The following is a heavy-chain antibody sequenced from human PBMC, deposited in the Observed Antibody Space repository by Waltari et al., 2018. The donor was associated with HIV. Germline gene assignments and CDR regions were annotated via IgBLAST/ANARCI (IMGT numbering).Heavy chain of an antibody. CDR1: GFTLRNYD. CDR3: ARLLRAPAGGRFFYYIDY. CDR2: MGTAGDT. J-gene: IGHJ4*02. D-gene: IGHD2-15*01. V-gene: IGHV3-13*01. Sequence: EVQLMDSGGGLVQPGGSLRVSCAASGFTLRNYDIHWVRQVTGKGLEWVSGMGTAGDTYYSDSVKGRFTISREKAKNSLHLLMNSLRGEDTGIYYCARLLRAPAGGRFFYYIDYWGQGTPVTVSS.